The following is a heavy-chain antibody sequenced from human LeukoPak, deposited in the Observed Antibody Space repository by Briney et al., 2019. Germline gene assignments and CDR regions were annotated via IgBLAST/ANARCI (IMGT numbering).Heavy chain of an antibody. CDR3: ARDQEAFDY. Sequence: WVXQXPXQXXEWMGMIYPRDGSTSYAQKFQGRVTVTRDTSTSTVHMELSGLRSEDTAVYYCARDQEAFDYWGQGTLVTVSS. CDR2: IYPRDGST. J-gene: IGHJ4*02. V-gene: IGHV1-46*01.